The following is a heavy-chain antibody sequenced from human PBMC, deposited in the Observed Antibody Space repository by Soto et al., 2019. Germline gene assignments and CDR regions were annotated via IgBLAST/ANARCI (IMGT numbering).Heavy chain of an antibody. Sequence: PSETLSLTCTVSGGSISSYYWSWIRQPPGKGLEWIGYIYYSGSTNYNPSLKSRVTISVDTSKNQFSLKLSSVTAADTAVYYCARAVTVTTFDYWGQGTLVTVS. D-gene: IGHD4-17*01. J-gene: IGHJ4*02. CDR1: GGSISSYY. CDR2: IYYSGST. V-gene: IGHV4-59*01. CDR3: ARAVTVTTFDY.